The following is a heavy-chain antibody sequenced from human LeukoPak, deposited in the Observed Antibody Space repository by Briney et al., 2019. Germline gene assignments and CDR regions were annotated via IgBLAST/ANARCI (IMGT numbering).Heavy chain of an antibody. CDR3: ARDRSVEQLVRSWFDP. CDR1: GYTFTSYD. Sequence: ASVKVSCKASGYTFTSYDINWVRQATGQGLEWMGWINTNTGNPTYAQGFTGRVVFSLDTSVTTAYLQISSLKAEDTAVYYCARDRSVEQLVRSWFDPWGQGTLVTVSS. CDR2: INTNTGNP. V-gene: IGHV7-4-1*02. J-gene: IGHJ5*02. D-gene: IGHD6-13*01.